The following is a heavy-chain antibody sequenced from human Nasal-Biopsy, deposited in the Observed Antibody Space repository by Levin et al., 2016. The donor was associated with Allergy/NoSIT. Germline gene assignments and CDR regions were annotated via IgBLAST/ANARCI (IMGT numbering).Heavy chain of an antibody. CDR2: IYYDDEK. CDR3: VQKIFGDYFER. Sequence: SGPTLVKPTQTLTLTCTVSGISLTGSGVGVGWIRRPAGKALEWLALIYYDDEKQYSPSLKGRLTITKNIPKDQVVLTLTNMDPADTATYYCVQKIFGDYFERWGPGSLVTVSS. V-gene: IGHV2-5*02. D-gene: IGHD3-10*01. CDR1: GISLTGSGVG. J-gene: IGHJ4*02.